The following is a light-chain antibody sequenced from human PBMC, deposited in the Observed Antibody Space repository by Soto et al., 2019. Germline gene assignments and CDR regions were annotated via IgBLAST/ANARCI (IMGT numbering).Light chain of an antibody. Sequence: EIVLTQSPATLSVSPGEGATLSCRASESVSRNLAWYQQRPGQPPRLLMYGASTRATGIPARFSGSGSGTDFSLSISGLQSGDSAVYYCQHYERWPATFGQGTEVEIK. J-gene: IGKJ1*01. V-gene: IGKV3-15*01. CDR2: GAS. CDR3: QHYERWPAT. CDR1: ESVSRN.